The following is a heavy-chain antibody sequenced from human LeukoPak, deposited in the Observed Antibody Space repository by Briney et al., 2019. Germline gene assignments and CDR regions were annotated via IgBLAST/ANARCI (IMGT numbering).Heavy chain of an antibody. V-gene: IGHV3-30*18. D-gene: IGHD2-2*02. Sequence: GRSLRLSCAASGFTFSNYGFHWVRQTPGKGLEWVAVISYDGSDKYYADSVKGRFTISRDNSRNTLYLQMNSLRAEDTAVYYCAKGHTDFDYWGQGTLVTVSS. J-gene: IGHJ4*02. CDR3: AKGHTDFDY. CDR1: GFTFSNYG. CDR2: ISYDGSDK.